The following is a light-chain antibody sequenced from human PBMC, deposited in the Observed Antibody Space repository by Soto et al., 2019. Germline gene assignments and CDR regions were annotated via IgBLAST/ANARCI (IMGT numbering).Light chain of an antibody. CDR1: SNDVGVYNY. CDR3: GSITSSTTSV. CDR2: EVS. Sequence: QSALTQPASVSGSPGRSITISCTGSSNDVGVYNYISWYQHHPGKAPKLMIYEVSNRPSGVSNRFSGSKTGNTASLTISGLQTEDEADYYCGSITSSTTSVFGTGTKVTVL. J-gene: IGLJ1*01. V-gene: IGLV2-14*01.